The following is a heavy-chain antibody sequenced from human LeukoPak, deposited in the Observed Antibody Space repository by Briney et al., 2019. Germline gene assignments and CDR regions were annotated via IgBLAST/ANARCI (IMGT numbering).Heavy chain of an antibody. CDR3: ARGKRRGYSCGFAAFDI. D-gene: IGHD5-18*01. CDR1: GGSISSYY. V-gene: IGHV4-4*07. Sequence: PSETLSLTCTVSGGSISSYYWSWIRQPAGKGLEWIGRIYTSGSTNYNPSLKSRVTMSVDTSKNQFSLKLSSVTAADTAVYYCARGKRRGYSCGFAAFDIWGQGTMVTVSS. J-gene: IGHJ3*02. CDR2: IYTSGST.